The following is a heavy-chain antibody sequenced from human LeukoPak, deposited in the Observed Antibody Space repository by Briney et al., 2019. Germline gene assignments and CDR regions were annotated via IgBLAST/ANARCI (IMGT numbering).Heavy chain of an antibody. V-gene: IGHV4-38-2*02. Sequence: PSETLSLTCTVSGYSLSSGYYWGWFRPPPGRGREWIGRIHYSGRIYYTPPLKRRLTISPDTSKTQFSLKVTSVTAADTAVYYCTRGVRSAWASFDPWGQGTLVTVPS. D-gene: IGHD1-26*01. J-gene: IGHJ5*02. CDR2: IHYSGRI. CDR3: TRGVRSAWASFDP. CDR1: GYSLSSGYY.